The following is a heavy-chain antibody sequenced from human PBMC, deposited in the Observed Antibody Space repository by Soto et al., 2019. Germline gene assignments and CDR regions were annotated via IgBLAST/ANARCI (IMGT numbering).Heavy chain of an antibody. J-gene: IGHJ4*01. D-gene: IGHD6-19*01. Sequence: QVHLVQSGAEVKKPGASVKVSCKASGYMFTKSAMHWVRQAPGQRLEWMGWISGDSGNTKYSPKLQDRVTITRDTSARTADMELSSLRSEDTALYYCARDGVAAGNVNFDYWGQGTLVTVSS. CDR1: GYMFTKSA. CDR3: ARDGVAAGNVNFDY. CDR2: ISGDSGNT. V-gene: IGHV1-3*01.